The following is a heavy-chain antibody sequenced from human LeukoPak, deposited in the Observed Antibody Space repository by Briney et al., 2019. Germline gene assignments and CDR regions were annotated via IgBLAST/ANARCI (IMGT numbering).Heavy chain of an antibody. CDR2: IYSGGST. V-gene: IGHV3-53*01. D-gene: IGHD1-1*01. CDR1: GFTVSSNY. CDR3: ARDRVNWNDVGGLFDY. Sequence: GGSLRLSCAASGFTVSSNYMSWVRQAPGKGLKWVSLIYSGGSTSYADSVKGRFTFSRDNSKNTLYLQMNSLRAEDTAVYYCARDRVNWNDVGGLFDYWGQGTLVTVAS. J-gene: IGHJ4*02.